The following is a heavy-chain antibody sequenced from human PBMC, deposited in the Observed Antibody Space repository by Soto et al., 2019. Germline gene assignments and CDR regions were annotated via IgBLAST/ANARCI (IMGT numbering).Heavy chain of an antibody. J-gene: IGHJ6*02. V-gene: IGHV3-30*03. Sequence: GGSLRLSCAASEFTFSSYGMHWVRQAPGKGLEWVAVISYDGSNKYYADSVKGRFTISRDNSKNTLYLQMNSLRAEDTAVYYCARSVSSSRYYYYGMDVWGQGTTVTVSS. CDR2: ISYDGSNK. CDR3: ARSVSSSRYYYYGMDV. D-gene: IGHD6-6*01. CDR1: EFTFSSYG.